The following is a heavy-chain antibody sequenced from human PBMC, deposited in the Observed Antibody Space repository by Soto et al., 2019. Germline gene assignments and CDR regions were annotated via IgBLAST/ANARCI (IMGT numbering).Heavy chain of an antibody. CDR1: GLTFSDYD. CDR2: ISREGGTQ. CDR3: AKEGSYKVSAWDEY. D-gene: IGHD1-26*01. Sequence: SLRLSCAASGLTFSDYDSDWIRQATGKGLEWVAVISREGGTQYYADSVRGRFTVSRDNSKNLLYLQMDSLRPEDTAVYFCAKEGSYKVSAWDEYWGQGNKHNVSS. V-gene: IGHV3-30*18. J-gene: IGHJ4*02.